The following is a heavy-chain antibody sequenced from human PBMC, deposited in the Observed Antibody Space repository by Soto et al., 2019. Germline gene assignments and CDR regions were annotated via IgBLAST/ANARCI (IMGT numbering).Heavy chain of an antibody. CDR1: GFTFNYFT. CDR2: ISSSSSHK. CDR3: ARLRSDAFDI. V-gene: IGHV3-21*04. D-gene: IGHD4-17*01. Sequence: EVQLVESGGGLVKPGESLRLSCAASGFTFNYFTMNWVRQAPGKGLEWVASISSSSSHKYSADSVRGRFTFSRDNANNSLYLQMTSLRVEDTAVYYCARLRSDAFDIWGQGTLVTVSS. J-gene: IGHJ3*02.